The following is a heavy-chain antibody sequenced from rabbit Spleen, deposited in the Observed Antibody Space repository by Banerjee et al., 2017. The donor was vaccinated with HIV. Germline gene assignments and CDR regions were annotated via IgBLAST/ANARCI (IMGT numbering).Heavy chain of an antibody. CDR3: ARSGYVCGDYTWDL. Sequence: QDQLEESGGGLVQPEGSLTLTCTASGFTISSSDYMCWVRQAPGKGLEWIGCIFVRSGSIRYAYWAKGRFTISKSSSTTVTLHLTSLTAADTATYFCARSGYVCGDYTWDLWGQGTLVTVS. J-gene: IGHJ3*01. CDR2: IFVRSGSI. V-gene: IGHV1S45*01. CDR1: GFTISSSDY. D-gene: IGHD1-1*01.